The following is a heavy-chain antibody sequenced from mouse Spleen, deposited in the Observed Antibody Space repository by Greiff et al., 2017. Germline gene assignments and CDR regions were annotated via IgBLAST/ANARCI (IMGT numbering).Heavy chain of an antibody. CDR2: IYPGDGDT. D-gene: IGHD4-1*01. CDR1: GYAFSSSW. V-gene: IGHV1-82*01. CDR3: ARRELGAWFSY. Sequence: QVQLQQSGPELVKPGASVKISCKASGYAFSSSWMNWVKQRPGKGLEWIGRIYPGDGDTNYIGKFKGKATLTADRSSSTAYMQLSSLTSEDSAVYFCARRELGAWFSYWGQGTLVTVSA. J-gene: IGHJ3*01.